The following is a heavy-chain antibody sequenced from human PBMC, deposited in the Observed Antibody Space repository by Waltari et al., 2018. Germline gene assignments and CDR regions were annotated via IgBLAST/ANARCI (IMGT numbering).Heavy chain of an antibody. CDR3: ARRLYSSSWYLFDY. V-gene: IGHV4-34*01. J-gene: IGHJ4*02. CDR1: GGFFCGYY. Sequence: QVQLQQWGAGPLKPSETLSLTCAVYGGFFCGYYWCWIRQPPGKGLEWIREINHSGSTNYNPSLKSRVTISVDTSKNQFSLKLSSVTAADTAVYYCARRLYSSSWYLFDYWGRGTLVTVSS. CDR2: INHSGST. D-gene: IGHD6-13*01.